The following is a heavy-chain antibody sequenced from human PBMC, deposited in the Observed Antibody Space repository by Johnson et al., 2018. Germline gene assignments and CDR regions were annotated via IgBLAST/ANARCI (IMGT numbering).Heavy chain of an antibody. Sequence: VQLVETGGGLVKPGGSLRLSCVASGFTFIDYYMSWIRQAPGKGLEWVSYISDSGSPIYYADSVKGRVTISRDNAMNSLFLQMNSLKDEDTALYYCARLSKDTILDDSFDIWGQGTLVTVSS. V-gene: IGHV3-11*01. J-gene: IGHJ3*02. CDR3: ARLSKDTILDDSFDI. CDR1: GFTFIDYY. CDR2: ISDSGSPI. D-gene: IGHD5-18*01.